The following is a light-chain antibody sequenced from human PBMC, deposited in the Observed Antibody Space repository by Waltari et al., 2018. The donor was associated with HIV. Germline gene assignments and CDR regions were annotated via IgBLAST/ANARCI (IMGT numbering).Light chain of an antibody. CDR2: DVT. CDR1: SSDVGDYNY. Sequence: QSALTQPRSVSGSPGQSVTISCAGTSSDVGDYNYVSWYQQHPGKAPKLMIYDVTKRPPGTPDRFSGSRSGNTASLTISGLQAEDEADYYCCSYAGSNTLVFGGGTKLTVL. CDR3: CSYAGSNTLV. V-gene: IGLV2-11*01. J-gene: IGLJ2*01.